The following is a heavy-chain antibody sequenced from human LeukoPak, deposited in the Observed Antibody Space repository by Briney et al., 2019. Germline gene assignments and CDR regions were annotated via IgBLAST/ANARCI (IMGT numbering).Heavy chain of an antibody. CDR1: GFTFSSYG. J-gene: IGHJ6*03. Sequence: GASLRLSRAASGFTFSSYGMSWVRPAPRKGLEWVANIKQDGREKDYLDSVKGRFTISRNNAKNSLYLQMNRLRAEDTAVYYCARDKFDIVVVTAIYYYYYMDVWGKGTTVTVSS. CDR3: ARDKFDIVVVTAIYYYYYMDV. V-gene: IGHV3-7*01. CDR2: IKQDGREK. D-gene: IGHD2-21*02.